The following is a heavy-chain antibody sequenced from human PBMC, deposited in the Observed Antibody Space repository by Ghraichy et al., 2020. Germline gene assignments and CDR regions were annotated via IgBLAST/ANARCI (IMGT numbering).Heavy chain of an antibody. D-gene: IGHD2-2*01. CDR2: ISSNGGST. CDR1: GFMFSSYA. CDR3: ARAYCTSTSCPGNY. V-gene: IGHV3-64*01. Sequence: GGSLRLSCAASGFMFSSYAMHWVRQAPGKGLEYVSAISSNGGSTYYANSVKGRFTISRDNSKNTLYLQMGSLRAEDMAVYYCARAYCTSTSCPGNYWGQGTLVTVSS. J-gene: IGHJ4*02.